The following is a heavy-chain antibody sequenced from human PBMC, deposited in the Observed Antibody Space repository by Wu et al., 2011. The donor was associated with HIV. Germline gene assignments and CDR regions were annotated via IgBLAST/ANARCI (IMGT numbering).Heavy chain of an antibody. V-gene: IGHV1-69*09. J-gene: IGHJ4*02. CDR3: ARDLGGDEDY. D-gene: IGHD2-21*01. CDR2: IIPILGTT. Sequence: QVQLVQSGAEVKKPGSSVKVSCKASGGTVSSFAVSWVRQAPGQGLEWMGRIIPILGTTNYAQNFQGRVTIIADKSTNTVYMELSSLRSEDTAVYYCARDLGGDEDYWGQGTLVTVSS. CDR1: GGTVSSFA.